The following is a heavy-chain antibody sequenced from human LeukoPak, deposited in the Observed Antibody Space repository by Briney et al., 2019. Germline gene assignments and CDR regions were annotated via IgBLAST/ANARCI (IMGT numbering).Heavy chain of an antibody. J-gene: IGHJ4*02. CDR3: ARFQRWLQYNFFDY. V-gene: IGHV3-11*01. Sequence: GGSLRLSCAASGFTFSDYYMSWIRQAPGKGLEWVSYISSGGSAMYFADSVKGRFTISRDNAKNSLYPQMNSLRAEDTAVYYCARFQRWLQYNFFDYWGQGTLVTVSS. CDR2: ISSGGSAM. CDR1: GFTFSDYY. D-gene: IGHD5-24*01.